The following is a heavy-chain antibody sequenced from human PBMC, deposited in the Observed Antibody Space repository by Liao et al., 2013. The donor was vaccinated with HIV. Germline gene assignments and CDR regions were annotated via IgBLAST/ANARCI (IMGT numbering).Heavy chain of an antibody. CDR3: ARNPNTDNYAGEFYYVDV. V-gene: IGHV4-30-4*08. Sequence: QVQLQESGPGLVKPSETLSLTCTVSGDSITSGTYYWSWIRQSPGKGLEWIGYMSYSGSTRYSPSLRSRISISLDMSRNQFSLDLTSVTAADTAVYFCARNPNTDNYAGEFYYVDVWGKGPRSPSL. J-gene: IGHJ6*03. CDR2: MSYSGST. CDR1: GDSITSGTYY. D-gene: IGHD3-16*01.